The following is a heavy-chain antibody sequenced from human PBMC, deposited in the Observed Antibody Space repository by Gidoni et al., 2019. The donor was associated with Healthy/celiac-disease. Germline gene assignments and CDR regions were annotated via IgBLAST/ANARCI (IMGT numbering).Heavy chain of an antibody. V-gene: IGHV1-24*01. J-gene: IGHJ4*02. Sequence: QVQLVQSGAEVKKPGASVKVSCKVSGYTLTELSMHWGRQAHGKGIEWMGGFGPEDGETIYAQKFQGRVTMTEETSTDTAYMELSSLRSEDTAVYYCATDSSGWFYFDYWGQGTLVTVSS. CDR1: GYTLTELS. CDR3: ATDSSGWFYFDY. D-gene: IGHD6-19*01. CDR2: FGPEDGET.